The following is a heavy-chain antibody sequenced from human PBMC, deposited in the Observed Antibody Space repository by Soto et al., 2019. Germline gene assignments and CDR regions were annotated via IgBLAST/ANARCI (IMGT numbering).Heavy chain of an antibody. J-gene: IGHJ4*02. V-gene: IGHV1-46*01. CDR3: ARGLNGYLHYFDY. CDR1: GYTFTSYY. D-gene: IGHD5-18*01. Sequence: ASVKVSCKASGYTFTSYYMHWVRQAPGQELEWMGKINPSTGSTSYSQKFQGRVTITRDTSASTAYMELSSLRSEDTAVYYCARGLNGYLHYFDYWGQGTPVTVSS. CDR2: INPSTGST.